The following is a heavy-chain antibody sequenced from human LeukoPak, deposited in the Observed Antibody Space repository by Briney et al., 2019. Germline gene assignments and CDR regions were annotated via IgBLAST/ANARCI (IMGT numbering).Heavy chain of an antibody. V-gene: IGHV3-74*01. CDR3: AKEGRITMIVVVITTLDY. J-gene: IGHJ4*02. D-gene: IGHD3-22*01. Sequence: GGSLRLSCATSGFTFTTFWMHWVRQAPGKGLVWVSRINHDGLSANYADSVKGRFTISRDNAKNTVYLQMNSLRAEDTAVYYCAKEGRITMIVVVITTLDYWGQGTLVTVSS. CDR2: INHDGLSA. CDR1: GFTFTTFW.